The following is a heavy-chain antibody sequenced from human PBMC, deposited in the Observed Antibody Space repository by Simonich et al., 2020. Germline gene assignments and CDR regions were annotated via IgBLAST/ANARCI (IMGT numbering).Heavy chain of an antibody. CDR3: AKDVGERITMIVVVIDAFDI. CDR1: GFTFSSYA. CDR2: ISGSGGST. V-gene: IGHV3-23*01. D-gene: IGHD3-22*01. Sequence: GGGLVQPGGSLRLSCAASGFTFSSYAMSWVRQAPGKGLEWVSAISGSGGSTYYADSVKGQFTISRDNSKNTLYLQMNSLRAEDTAVYYCAKDVGERITMIVVVIDAFDIWGQGTMVTVSS. J-gene: IGHJ3*02.